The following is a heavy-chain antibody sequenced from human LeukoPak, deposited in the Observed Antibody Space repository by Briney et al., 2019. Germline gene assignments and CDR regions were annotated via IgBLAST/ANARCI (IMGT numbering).Heavy chain of an antibody. Sequence: GGSLRLFCAASGFTFRSYAMSWLRQATGKGLEWVSYIASGGGANRFYSESVKGRFTISRDNAKNSLYLHMNSLRAEDTGVYYCARIGTTTRGPAGLDVWGQGTTVTVSS. J-gene: IGHJ6*02. V-gene: IGHV3-48*03. D-gene: IGHD2/OR15-2a*01. CDR1: GFTFRSYA. CDR2: IASGGGANR. CDR3: ARIGTTTRGPAGLDV.